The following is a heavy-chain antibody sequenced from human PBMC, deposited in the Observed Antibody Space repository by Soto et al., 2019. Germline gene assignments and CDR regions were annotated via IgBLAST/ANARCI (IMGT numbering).Heavy chain of an antibody. CDR1: GFTFSSYA. CDR2: ISYDGSNK. CDR3: ARDRLFTTVVSPDSPVYYYGMDV. V-gene: IGHV3-30-3*01. J-gene: IGHJ6*02. D-gene: IGHD3-22*01. Sequence: GSLRLSGAASGFTFSSYAMHWVRQAPGKGLEWVAVISYDGSNKYYADSVKGRFTISRDNSKNTLYLQMNSLRAEDTAVYYCARDRLFTTVVSPDSPVYYYGMDVWGQGTTVTVSS.